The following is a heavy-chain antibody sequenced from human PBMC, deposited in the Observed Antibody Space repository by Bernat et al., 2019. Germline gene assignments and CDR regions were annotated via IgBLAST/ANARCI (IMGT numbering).Heavy chain of an antibody. Sequence: QLQLQESGPGLVKPSETLSLTCTVSGGSISSSSYYWGWIRQPPGKGLEWIGSIYYSGSTYYNPSLKSRVTISVDTSKNQFSLKLSSVTAADTAVYYCARSFDGGGDCYSWDYWGQGTLVTVSS. CDR2: IYYSGST. CDR1: GGSISSSSYY. D-gene: IGHD2-21*02. J-gene: IGHJ4*02. V-gene: IGHV4-39*01. CDR3: ARSFDGGGDCYSWDY.